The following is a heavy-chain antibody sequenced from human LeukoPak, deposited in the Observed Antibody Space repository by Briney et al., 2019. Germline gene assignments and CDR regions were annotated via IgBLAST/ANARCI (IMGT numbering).Heavy chain of an antibody. CDR2: IYFSGGT. V-gene: IGHV4-34*01. J-gene: IGHJ4*02. D-gene: IGHD3-22*01. CDR3: ARGYYDSSGYYYAPFDY. CDR1: GGSFSGYY. Sequence: SETLSLTCAVYGGSFSGYYWSWIRQPPGKGLEWIGSIYFSGGTYYNASLKSRVTISVDTSKNQFSLKLSSVTAADTAVYYCARGYYDSSGYYYAPFDYWGQGTLVTVSS.